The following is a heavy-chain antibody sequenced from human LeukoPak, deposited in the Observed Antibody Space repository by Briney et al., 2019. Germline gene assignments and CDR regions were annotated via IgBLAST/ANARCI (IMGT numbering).Heavy chain of an antibody. CDR1: GGSISSYY. CDR3: ASLNVDTAMIYDY. Sequence: SETLSLTCTVSGGSISSYYWSWIRQPPGKGLEWIGYTYYSGSTNYNSSLKSRVTISVDTSKNQFSLKLSSVTAADTAVYYCASLNVDTAMIYDYWGQGTLVTVSS. CDR2: TYYSGST. D-gene: IGHD5-18*01. V-gene: IGHV4-59*08. J-gene: IGHJ4*02.